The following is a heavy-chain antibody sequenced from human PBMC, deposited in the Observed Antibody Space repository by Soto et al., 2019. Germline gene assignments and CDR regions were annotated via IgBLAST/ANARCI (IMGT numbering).Heavy chain of an antibody. J-gene: IGHJ4*02. Sequence: GGSLRLSCAASGFTFSIYWMSWVRQAPGKGLEWVANIKQDGSEKYYVDSVKGRFTISRDNAKNSLYLQMNSLRAEDTAVYYCARLRGYYFDYWGQGTLVTSPQ. D-gene: IGHD3-10*01. CDR2: IKQDGSEK. CDR3: ARLRGYYFDY. CDR1: GFTFSIYW. V-gene: IGHV3-7*03.